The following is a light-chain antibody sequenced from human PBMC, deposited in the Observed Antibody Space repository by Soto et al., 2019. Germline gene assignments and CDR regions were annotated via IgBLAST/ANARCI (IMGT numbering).Light chain of an antibody. CDR3: QQRSDWPLT. CDR1: QSVRSY. Sequence: TQSPATLSLSPGERATLSCRASQSVRSYLAWYQQKPGQAPRLLIYEASNRATGIPSRFSGSGSGTDFTLTISSLEPEDFAVYYCQQRSDWPLTFGGGTKVELK. V-gene: IGKV3-11*01. CDR2: EAS. J-gene: IGKJ4*01.